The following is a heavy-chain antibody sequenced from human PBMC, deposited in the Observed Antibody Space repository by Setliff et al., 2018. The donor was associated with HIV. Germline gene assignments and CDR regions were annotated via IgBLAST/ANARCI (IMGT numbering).Heavy chain of an antibody. V-gene: IGHV1-18*01. CDR3: ARDFRIQLWLRSPFDY. J-gene: IGHJ4*02. CDR1: GYTFTNYG. D-gene: IGHD5-18*01. Sequence: ASVKVSCKASGYTFTNYGISWVRQAPGQGLEWMGWISVYNGNTNYAQNLQGRVTMTTDRSTTTAYMELRSLRSDDTAVYYCARDFRIQLWLRSPFDYWGQGTLVTVSS. CDR2: ISVYNGNT.